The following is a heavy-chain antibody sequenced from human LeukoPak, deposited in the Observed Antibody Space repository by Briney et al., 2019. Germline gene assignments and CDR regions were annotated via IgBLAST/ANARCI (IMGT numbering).Heavy chain of an antibody. J-gene: IGHJ4*02. CDR2: IYPDDSDT. Sequence: GESLKISCKGSGYRFTNYWIGWVRQMPGKGLERMGLIYPDDSDTRYSPSFQGQVTISADKSISTAYLQWSSLKASDTAMYYCAIGGDSTTSCYRCFDYWGQGTPVTVSS. V-gene: IGHV5-51*01. CDR3: AIGGDSTTSCYRCFDY. CDR1: GYRFTNYW. D-gene: IGHD2-2*02.